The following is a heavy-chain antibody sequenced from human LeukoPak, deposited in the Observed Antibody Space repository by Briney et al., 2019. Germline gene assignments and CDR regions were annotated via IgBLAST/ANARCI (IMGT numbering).Heavy chain of an antibody. Sequence: ASLKVSCKASGYTFTSYGISWVRQAPGQGLEWMGWISAYNGNTNYAQKLQGIVTTTTDTTTSTAYMELRSLRADTTAVYYCARWPATGTDYWGQGTLVTVSS. CDR1: GYTFTSYG. CDR2: ISAYNGNT. D-gene: IGHD6-13*01. J-gene: IGHJ4*02. V-gene: IGHV1-18*01. CDR3: ARWPATGTDY.